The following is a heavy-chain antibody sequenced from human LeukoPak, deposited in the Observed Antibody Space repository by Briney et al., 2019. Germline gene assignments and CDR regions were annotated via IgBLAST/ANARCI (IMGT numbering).Heavy chain of an antibody. D-gene: IGHD2-15*01. V-gene: IGHV3-30*18. CDR3: AKGGCSGDRCYQNY. Sequence: PGGSLRLSCAASGFAFSTYGMHWLRQAPDRGLEWVAIISYDGSKKYYADSVKGRFTISRDNSKNTLYLQMTSLRAEDTAVYYCAKGGCSGDRCYQNYWGQGTLVTVSS. CDR1: GFAFSTYG. J-gene: IGHJ4*02. CDR2: ISYDGSKK.